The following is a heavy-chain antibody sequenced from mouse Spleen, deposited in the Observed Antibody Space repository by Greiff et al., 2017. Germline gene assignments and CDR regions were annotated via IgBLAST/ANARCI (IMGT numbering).Heavy chain of an antibody. CDR1: GFAFSSYD. V-gene: IGHV5-12-1*01. CDR2: ISRGGGST. Sequence: EVMLVESGGGLVKPGGSLKLSCAASGFAFSSYDMSWVRQTPEKRLEWVAYISRGGGSTYYPHNVKGRSTFSRDNSKNTLYLQMSSLKSEDTAMYYCARNDYGPYYFDYWGQGTTLTVSS. J-gene: IGHJ2*01. CDR3: ARNDYGPYYFDY. D-gene: IGHD1-1*01.